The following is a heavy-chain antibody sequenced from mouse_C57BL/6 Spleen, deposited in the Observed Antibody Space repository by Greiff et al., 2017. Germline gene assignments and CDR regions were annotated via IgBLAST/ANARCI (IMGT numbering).Heavy chain of an antibody. CDR2: LNPNNGGT. J-gene: IGHJ2*01. V-gene: IGHV1-26*01. CDR1: GYTFTDYY. Sequence: VQLQQSGPELVKPGASVKISCKASGYTFTDYYMNWVKQSHGKSLEWIGDLNPNNGGTSYNQKFKGKATLTVDKSSSTAYMELRSLTSEYSAVYYCARGGVGVVATDYFDYWGQGTTLTVSS. D-gene: IGHD1-1*01. CDR3: ARGGVGVVATDYFDY.